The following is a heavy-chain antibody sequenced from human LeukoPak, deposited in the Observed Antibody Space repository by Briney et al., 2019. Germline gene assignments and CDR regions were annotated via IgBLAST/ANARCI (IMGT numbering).Heavy chain of an antibody. D-gene: IGHD1-26*01. CDR1: GFTFSSYE. V-gene: IGHV3-48*03. CDR2: ISSSGSTI. J-gene: IGHJ4*02. Sequence: PGGSLRLSCAASGFTFSSYEMNWVRQAPGKGLEWVSYISSSGSTIYYADSVKGRFTISRDNAKNSLYLQMNSLRAEDTAVYYCVRSTDGRSGSYHGSDYWGQGTLVTVSS. CDR3: VRSTDGRSGSYHGSDY.